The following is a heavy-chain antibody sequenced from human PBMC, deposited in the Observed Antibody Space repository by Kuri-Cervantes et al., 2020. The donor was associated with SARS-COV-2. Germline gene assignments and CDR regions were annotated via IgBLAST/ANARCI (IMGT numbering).Heavy chain of an antibody. CDR1: EFSISDNY. V-gene: IGHV3-53*01. CDR2: IDSGGNT. CDR3: ARVLSWFPDY. D-gene: IGHD3-10*01. J-gene: IGHJ4*02. Sequence: GGSLRLSCAASEFSISDNYMSWVRQAPGKGLEWVSTIDSGGNTNYADSVKGRFTVPRDNSKNTLHLRMNGLRAEDTAMYYCARVLSWFPDYWGQGTLVTVSS.